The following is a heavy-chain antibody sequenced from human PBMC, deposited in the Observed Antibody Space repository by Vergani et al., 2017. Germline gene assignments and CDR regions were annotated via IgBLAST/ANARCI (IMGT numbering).Heavy chain of an antibody. Sequence: QVQLQESGPGLVKPSETLSLTCTVSGGSISSYYWSWIRQPPGKGLEWIGYIYYSGSTYYNPSLKSRVTISVDTSKNQFSLKLSSVTAADTAVYYCARDPHSRSGYVGGFDYWGQGTLVTVSS. CDR1: GGSISSYY. V-gene: IGHV4-59*12. CDR2: IYYSGST. D-gene: IGHD5-12*01. CDR3: ARDPHSRSGYVGGFDY. J-gene: IGHJ4*02.